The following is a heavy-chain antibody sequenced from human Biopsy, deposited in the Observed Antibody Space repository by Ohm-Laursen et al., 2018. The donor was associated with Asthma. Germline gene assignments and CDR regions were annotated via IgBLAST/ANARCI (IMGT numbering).Heavy chain of an antibody. Sequence: GTLSLTCGVYGGSISSFYWSWIRQSPEKGLERRGEVFWTGSTNYNPSLKSRITMSVDTSKNRMFLELTSVTAADTAIYYCVRAVRNEQWLAPFDYWGQGKPVTVSS. CDR2: VFWTGST. CDR3: VRAVRNEQWLAPFDY. CDR1: GGSISSFY. J-gene: IGHJ4*02. D-gene: IGHD6-19*01. V-gene: IGHV4-59*01.